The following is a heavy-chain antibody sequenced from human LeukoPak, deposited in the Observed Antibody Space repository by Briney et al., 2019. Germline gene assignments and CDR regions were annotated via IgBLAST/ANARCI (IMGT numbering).Heavy chain of an antibody. D-gene: IGHD1-14*01. CDR3: ARPSEGWFDP. CDR1: GGSISSSSYY. V-gene: IGHV4-39*01. CDR2: IYYSGST. Sequence: PSETLSLTCTVSGGSISSSSYYWGWIRQPPGKGLEWIGSIYYSGSTYYNPSPKSRVTISVDTSKNQFSLKLSSVTAADTAVYYCARPSEGWFDPWGQGTLVTVSS. J-gene: IGHJ5*02.